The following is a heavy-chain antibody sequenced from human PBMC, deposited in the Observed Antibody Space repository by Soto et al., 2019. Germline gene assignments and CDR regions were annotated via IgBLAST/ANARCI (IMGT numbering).Heavy chain of an antibody. D-gene: IGHD6-25*01. CDR1: GFTFSSYA. V-gene: IGHV3-23*01. CDR2: ISGSGGTT. Sequence: EVQLLESGGGLVQPGRSLRLSCAASGFTFSSYAMSWVRQAPGKWLEWVSAISGSGGTTYYADSVKGRFTISRDHSKNTLFLQMNSLRAEDTAVYYCAKFFVETGGSSGWPWSFHYWGQGTLVTVSS. CDR3: AKFFVETGGSSGWPWSFHY. J-gene: IGHJ4*02.